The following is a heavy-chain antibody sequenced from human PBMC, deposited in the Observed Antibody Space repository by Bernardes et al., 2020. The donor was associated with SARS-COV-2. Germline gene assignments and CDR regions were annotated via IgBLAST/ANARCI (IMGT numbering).Heavy chain of an antibody. D-gene: IGHD6-13*01. CDR1: GGSFSDYY. J-gene: IGHJ5*02. V-gene: IGHV4-34*01. CDR3: ATTYSSSWLPQAP. Sequence: SETLSLTCAVYGGSFSDYYWSWIRQPPGKGLEWIGEINHSGSTNYNPSLKSRVTMSLDASKNQFSLKVTSVTAADTAVYYCATTYSSSWLPQAPWGQGTLVTVSS. CDR2: INHSGST.